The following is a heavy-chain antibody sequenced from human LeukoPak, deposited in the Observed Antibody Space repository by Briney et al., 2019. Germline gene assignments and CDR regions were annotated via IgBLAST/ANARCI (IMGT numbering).Heavy chain of an antibody. CDR2: INHSGST. CDR3: ARDHRSGYSYGYYYYYGMDV. D-gene: IGHD5-18*01. CDR1: GGSFSGYY. Sequence: SETLSLTCAVYGGSFSGYYWSWIRQPPGKGLEWIGEINHSGSTNYNPSLKSRVTISVDTSKNQFSLKLSSVTTADTAVYYCARDHRSGYSYGYYYYYGMDVWGQGTTVTVSS. V-gene: IGHV4-34*01. J-gene: IGHJ6*02.